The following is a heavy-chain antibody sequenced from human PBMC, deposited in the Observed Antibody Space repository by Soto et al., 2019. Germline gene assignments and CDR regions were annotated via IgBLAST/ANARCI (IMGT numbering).Heavy chain of an antibody. V-gene: IGHV3-30*18. CDR3: AKDHSGSACLDY. CDR1: GFTFSSYG. J-gene: IGHJ4*02. D-gene: IGHD5-12*01. CDR2: ISYDGSNK. Sequence: GGSLRLSCAASGFTFSSYGMHWVRQAPGKGLEWVAVISYDGSNKYYADSVKGRFTISRDNSKNTLYLQMNSLRAEDTAVYYCAKDHSGSACLDYWGQGTLVTVSS.